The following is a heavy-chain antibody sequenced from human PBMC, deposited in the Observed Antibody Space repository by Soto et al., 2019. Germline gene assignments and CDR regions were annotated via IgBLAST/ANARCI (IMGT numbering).Heavy chain of an antibody. CDR3: TIGSWSAETFDI. V-gene: IGHV1-69*02. CDR1: GGTFSTYT. D-gene: IGHD6-13*01. CDR2: ILPMLDIT. Sequence: QVQLVQSGAEVKKPGSSVKVSCKASGGTFSTYTIIWVRQAPGQGLEWMGRILPMLDITNSAQRFQGRVTITADKSTSTAYLELISLRSEDTAVYYCTIGSWSAETFDIWGRGTMVTVSS. J-gene: IGHJ3*02.